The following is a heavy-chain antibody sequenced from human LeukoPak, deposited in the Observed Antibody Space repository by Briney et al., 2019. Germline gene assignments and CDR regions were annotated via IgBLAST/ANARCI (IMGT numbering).Heavy chain of an antibody. Sequence: SETLSLTCTVSGGSISSSSYYWGWIRQPPGKGLEWIGYIYYSGSTNYNPSLKSRVTISVDTSKNQFSLKLSSVTAADTAVYYRARHVPQSYSSSWYNWFDPWGQGTLVTVSS. CDR2: IYYSGST. CDR3: ARHVPQSYSSSWYNWFDP. V-gene: IGHV4-61*05. D-gene: IGHD6-13*01. J-gene: IGHJ5*02. CDR1: GGSISSSSYY.